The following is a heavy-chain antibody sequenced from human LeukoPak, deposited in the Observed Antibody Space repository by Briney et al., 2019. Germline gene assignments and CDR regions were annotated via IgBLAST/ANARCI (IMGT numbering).Heavy chain of an antibody. Sequence: GESLKISCKASGYTFTNYWIGWVRQMPGKGLEWIGIIYPGDSDTRYSPSFRGQVIISADKSIRTAYLQWTSLKASDTAMYYCARHTGEGSHFQYWGQGSLVTVSS. CDR2: IYPGDSDT. D-gene: IGHD3-16*01. V-gene: IGHV5-51*01. CDR1: GYTFTNYW. J-gene: IGHJ4*02. CDR3: ARHTGEGSHFQY.